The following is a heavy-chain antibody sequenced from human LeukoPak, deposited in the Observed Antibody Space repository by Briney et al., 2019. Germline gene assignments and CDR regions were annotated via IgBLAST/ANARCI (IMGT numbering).Heavy chain of an antibody. D-gene: IGHD5-18*01. CDR1: GGSISSYY. Sequence: NPSETLSLTCTVSGGSISSYYWSWIRQPPGKGLEWIGYIYYSGSTNYNPSLKSRVTISVDTSKNQFSLKLSSVTAADTAVYYCARDSGGGFGWWDSYGVFDYWGQGTLVTVSS. CDR2: IYYSGST. J-gene: IGHJ4*02. CDR3: ARDSGGGFGWWDSYGVFDY. V-gene: IGHV4-59*01.